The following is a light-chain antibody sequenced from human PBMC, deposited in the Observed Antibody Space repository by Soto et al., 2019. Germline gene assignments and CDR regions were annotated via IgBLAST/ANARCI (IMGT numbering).Light chain of an antibody. CDR2: DAS. CDR3: QQYDNLPWT. Sequence: DLQMTQSPSSLSASEGDRVTITCQASQDITNFLNWYQQKPGKAPKLLIYDASYLETGVPSRFSGSGSGTDFTFTISSLQPEDIATYYCQQYDNLPWTFGQGTKVEIK. J-gene: IGKJ1*01. V-gene: IGKV1-33*01. CDR1: QDITNF.